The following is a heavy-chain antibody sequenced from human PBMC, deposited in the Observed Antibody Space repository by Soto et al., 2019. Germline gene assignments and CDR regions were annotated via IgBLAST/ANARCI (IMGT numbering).Heavy chain of an antibody. V-gene: IGHV4-39*01. CDR1: GGYISGSDYY. Sequence: PSETLSLTCIVSGGYISGSDYYWGWIRQSPGKGLEWIGSIYHTGETYYKSSLRSRLTISVDTSKNQFYLHLRSLTAADTAVYYCASKGYRIWGQGTPVPVSS. CDR3: ASKGYRI. D-gene: IGHD3-16*02. CDR2: IYHTGET. J-gene: IGHJ1*01.